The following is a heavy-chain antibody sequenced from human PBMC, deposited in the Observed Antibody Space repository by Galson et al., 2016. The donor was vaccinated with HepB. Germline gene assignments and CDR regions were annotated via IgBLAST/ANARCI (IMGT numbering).Heavy chain of an antibody. CDR2: VYWDGDT. CDR1: GFSLNTGAVG. J-gene: IGHJ4*02. D-gene: IGHD6-13*01. Sequence: PALVKPTQTLTLTCTVSGFSLNTGAVGVGWICQPPGKALEWLALVYWDGDTRYNPSLRSRLNITKDTSKSQVFLTVTDMDPMDTGTYYGAHRRGPAAGTFDNWGQGTVVTVSS. V-gene: IGHV2-5*02. CDR3: AHRRGPAAGTFDN.